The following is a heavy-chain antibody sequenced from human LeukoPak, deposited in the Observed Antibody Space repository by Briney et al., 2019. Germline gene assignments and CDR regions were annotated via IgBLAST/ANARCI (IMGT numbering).Heavy chain of an antibody. Sequence: GGPLSLFCGASGFAFNTYDMHGAPQSTGQGLEWVTLIWHDGNHKFYLNSMRGQFTISRDNSNSTVYLQMNNLRPEDTAVYYCAIEIFGSGSYTDFWGQGTLVTVSS. CDR3: AIEIFGSGSYTDF. CDR2: IWHDGNHK. J-gene: IGHJ4*02. D-gene: IGHD3-10*01. V-gene: IGHV3-33*01. CDR1: GFAFNTYD.